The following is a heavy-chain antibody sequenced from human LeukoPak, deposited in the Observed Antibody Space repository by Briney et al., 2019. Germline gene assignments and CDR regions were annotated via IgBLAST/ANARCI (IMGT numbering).Heavy chain of an antibody. CDR3: AASPNHSNYYYYYYMDV. V-gene: IGHV1-58*02. D-gene: IGHD1-14*01. Sequence: ASVKVSCKASGFTFTSSAMQWVRQARGQRLEWIGWIVVGSGNTNYAQKFQERVTITRDMSTSTAYMKLSSLRSEDTAVYYCAASPNHSNYYYYYYMDVWGKGTTVTVSS. CDR2: IVVGSGNT. CDR1: GFTFTSSA. J-gene: IGHJ6*03.